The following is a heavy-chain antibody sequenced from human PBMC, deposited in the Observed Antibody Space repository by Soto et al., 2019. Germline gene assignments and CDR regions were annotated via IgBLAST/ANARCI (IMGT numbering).Heavy chain of an antibody. CDR1: YGTIGGLY. CDR3: ARVYDDSSGPCGYYFAF. CDR2: IYYSGST. Sequence: PSVPLFLRKSVSYGTIGGLYCRWIRQPTRKGLEWIGYIYYSGSTNYNPSLKSRVTISVDTSKNQFSLKLSSVTAADTAVYYCARVYDDSSGPCGYYFAFWGNGTLVTVSS. J-gene: IGHJ4*01. V-gene: IGHV4-59*11. D-gene: IGHD3-22*01.